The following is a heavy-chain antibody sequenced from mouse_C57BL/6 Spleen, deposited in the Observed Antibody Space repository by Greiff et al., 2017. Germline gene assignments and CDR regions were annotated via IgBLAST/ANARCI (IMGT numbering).Heavy chain of an antibody. CDR1: GYTFTSYT. CDR3: ARSIVPTKVWMDY. CDR2: INPSSGYT. D-gene: IGHD2-5*01. V-gene: IGHV1-4*01. J-gene: IGHJ4*01. Sequence: QVQLQQSGAELARPGASVKMSCKASGYTFTSYTMHWVKQRPGQGLEWIGYINPSSGYTKYNQKFKDKATLTADKSSSTAYMQRSSLTSEDSAVYYCARSIVPTKVWMDYWGQGTSVTVSS.